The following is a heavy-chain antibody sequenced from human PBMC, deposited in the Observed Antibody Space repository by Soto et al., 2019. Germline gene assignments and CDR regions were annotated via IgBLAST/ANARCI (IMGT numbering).Heavy chain of an antibody. CDR1: GFTFSSYA. Sequence: EVQLLESGGGLVQPGGSLRLSCAASGFTFSSYAMSWVRQAPGKGLERVSSVGGSCGSKSYADSVKGRFTISRDNSKSTVYLQMNSLRAEDTAVYFCAKEWCSGTTCYCLENWGQGTLVTVSS. CDR2: VGGSCGSK. D-gene: IGHD1-7*01. J-gene: IGHJ4*02. V-gene: IGHV3-23*01. CDR3: AKEWCSGTTCYCLEN.